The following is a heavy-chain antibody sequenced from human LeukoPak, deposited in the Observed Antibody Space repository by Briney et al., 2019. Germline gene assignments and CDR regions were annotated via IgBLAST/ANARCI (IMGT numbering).Heavy chain of an antibody. CDR2: INPSGGST. Sequence: ASVKVSCEASGYTFTSYYMHWVRQPPGQGLEWMGIINPSGGSTSYAQKFQGRVTMTRDTSTSTVYMELSSLRSEDTAVYYCARGGSIVVVVAAILDYWGQGTLVTVSS. D-gene: IGHD2-15*01. CDR3: ARGGSIVVVVAAILDY. CDR1: GYTFTSYY. J-gene: IGHJ4*02. V-gene: IGHV1-46*01.